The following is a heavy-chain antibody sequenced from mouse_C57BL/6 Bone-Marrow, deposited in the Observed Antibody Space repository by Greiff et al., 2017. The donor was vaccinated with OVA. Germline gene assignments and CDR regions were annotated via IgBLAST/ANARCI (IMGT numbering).Heavy chain of an antibody. J-gene: IGHJ3*01. CDR2: IYPSDSET. Sequence: QVQLQQPGAELVRPGSSVKLSCKASGYTFTSYWMDWVKQRPGQGLEWIGNIYPSDSETHYNQKFKDKATLTVEKSSSTAYMQLSSLTSEDSAVYYCARDYGSSYAWFAYWGQGTLVTVSA. CDR3: ARDYGSSYAWFAY. V-gene: IGHV1-61*01. D-gene: IGHD1-1*01. CDR1: GYTFTSYW.